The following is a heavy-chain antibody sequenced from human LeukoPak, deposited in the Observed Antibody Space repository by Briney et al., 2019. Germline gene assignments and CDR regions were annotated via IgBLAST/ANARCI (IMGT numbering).Heavy chain of an antibody. CDR1: GFSFDADT. Sequence: GGALRLSCEASGFSFDADTMHWVRHAPGEGLEWGSLINRDGRDTYYADSVKGRFTNSRDNSKNMLYLQMNRLRAEDTAVYYCARSLRVRGVPDYMDVWGKGTTVIISS. V-gene: IGHV3-43*01. CDR3: ARSLRVRGVPDYMDV. D-gene: IGHD3-10*01. CDR2: INRDGRDT. J-gene: IGHJ6*03.